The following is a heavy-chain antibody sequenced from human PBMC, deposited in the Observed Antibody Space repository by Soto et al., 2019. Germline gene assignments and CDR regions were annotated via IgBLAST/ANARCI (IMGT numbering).Heavy chain of an antibody. CDR2: IVVGSGNT. D-gene: IGHD2-2*01. Sequence: QMQLVQSGPEVKKPGTSVKVSCKASGFTFTSSAMQWVRQARGQRLEWIGWIVVGSGNTNYAQKFQERVTITRDMSTSTAYMELSSLRSEDTAVYYCAAAGYCSSTSGYEPETYYYYGMDVWGQGTTVTVSS. CDR1: GFTFTSSA. V-gene: IGHV1-58*02. CDR3: AAAGYCSSTSGYEPETYYYYGMDV. J-gene: IGHJ6*02.